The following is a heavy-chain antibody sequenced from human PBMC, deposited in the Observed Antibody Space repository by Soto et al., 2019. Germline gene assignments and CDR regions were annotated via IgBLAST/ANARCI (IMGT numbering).Heavy chain of an antibody. D-gene: IGHD1-26*01. CDR1: GFTSFSYYS. CDR3: AKDRGLAESGRWSHYYYGMDV. Sequence: GGSLRLSCAASGFTSFSYYSMNWVRQAPGKGLEWVAFISGRGSPIYYADSVRGRFTISRDNAKNSLSLEMNRLRVEDTAVYYCAKDRGLAESGRWSHYYYGMDVWGQGTTVTVSS. J-gene: IGHJ6*02. CDR2: ISGRGSPI. V-gene: IGHV3-48*01.